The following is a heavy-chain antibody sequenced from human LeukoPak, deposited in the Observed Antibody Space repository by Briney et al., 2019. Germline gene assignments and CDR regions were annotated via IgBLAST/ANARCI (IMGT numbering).Heavy chain of an antibody. CDR1: GFIFDDYA. V-gene: IGHV3-7*01. J-gene: IGHJ5*02. Sequence: GGSLILSCAASGFIFDDYAMSWVRQAPGKGLEWVANIMKDGSEKYYVDSVKGRFTISRDNANKLLYLQMNSLRAEDTAVYYCARVVLGIQSWFDPWGQGTLVTVSS. D-gene: IGHD3-16*01. CDR2: IMKDGSEK. CDR3: ARVVLGIQSWFDP.